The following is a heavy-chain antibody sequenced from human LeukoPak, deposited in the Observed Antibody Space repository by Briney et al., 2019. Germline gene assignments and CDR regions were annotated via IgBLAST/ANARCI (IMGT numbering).Heavy chain of an antibody. V-gene: IGHV1-69*06. D-gene: IGHD3-16*01. CDR3: ARAGDVDPNWFDP. Sequence: ASVKVSCKASGGTFSSYAISWVRQAPGQGLEWMGGIIPISGTANYAQKFQGRVTITADKSTSTAYMELSSLRSEDTAVYYCARAGDVDPNWFDPWGQGTLVTVSS. CDR1: GGTFSSYA. J-gene: IGHJ5*02. CDR2: IIPISGTA.